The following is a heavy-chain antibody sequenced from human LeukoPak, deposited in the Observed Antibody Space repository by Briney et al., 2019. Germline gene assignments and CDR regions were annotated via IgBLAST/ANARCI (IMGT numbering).Heavy chain of an antibody. J-gene: IGHJ4*02. CDR2: INHSGST. CDR3: ARGNLVATSFDY. V-gene: IGHV4-34*01. CDR1: GGSFSGYY. Sequence: SETLSLTCAVYGGSFSGYYWSWIRQPPGKGLEWIGEINHSGSTNYNPSLKSRVTISVDTCKNQFSLKLSSVTAADTAVYYCARGNLVATSFDYWGQGTLVTVSS. D-gene: IGHD5-12*01.